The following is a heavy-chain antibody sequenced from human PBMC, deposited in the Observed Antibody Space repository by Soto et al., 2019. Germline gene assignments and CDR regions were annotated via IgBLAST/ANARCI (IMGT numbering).Heavy chain of an antibody. CDR2: IYYSGST. CDR3: ARDISITMVRGVRYYYYYMDV. V-gene: IGHV4-31*03. CDR1: GGSISSGGSY. D-gene: IGHD3-10*01. J-gene: IGHJ6*03. Sequence: SETLSLTCTVSGGSISSGGSYWSWIRQHPGKGLEWIGYIYYSGSTYYNPSLKSRVTISVDTSKNQFSLKLSSVTAADTAVYYCARDISITMVRGVRYYYYYMDVCGKGTTVTVSS.